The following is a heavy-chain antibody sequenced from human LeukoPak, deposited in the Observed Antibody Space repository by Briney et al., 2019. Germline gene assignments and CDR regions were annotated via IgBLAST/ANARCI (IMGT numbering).Heavy chain of an antibody. D-gene: IGHD5-12*01. CDR2: IIPIFGTA. CDR1: GGTFSSYA. V-gene: IGHV1-69*05. Sequence: ASVKVSCKASGGTFSSYAISWVRQAPGQGLEWRGGIIPIFGTANYAQKFQGRVTITTDESTSTAYMELSSLRSEDTAVYYCARGIDVDIVAPTPGVLLGYYGMDVWGQGTTVTVSS. J-gene: IGHJ6*02. CDR3: ARGIDVDIVAPTPGVLLGYYGMDV.